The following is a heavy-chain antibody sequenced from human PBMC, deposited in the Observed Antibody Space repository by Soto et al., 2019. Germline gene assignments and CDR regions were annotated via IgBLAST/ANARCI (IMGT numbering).Heavy chain of an antibody. V-gene: IGHV1-8*01. Sequence: ASVKVSCKASGYPFTSYDINWVRQATGQGLEWMGWMNPNSGNTGYAQKFQGRVTMTRNTSISTAYMELSSLRSEDTAVYYCARGRQWLLRVYYYYYGMDVWGQGTTVTVSS. CDR2: MNPNSGNT. J-gene: IGHJ6*02. CDR1: GYPFTSYD. CDR3: ARGRQWLLRVYYYYYGMDV. D-gene: IGHD3-22*01.